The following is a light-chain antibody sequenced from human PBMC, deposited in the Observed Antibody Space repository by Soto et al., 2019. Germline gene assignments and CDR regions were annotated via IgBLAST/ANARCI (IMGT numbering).Light chain of an antibody. Sequence: QSVLTQPPSASGTPGQRVTISCSGSNSNIGRNTVNWYQQLPGAAPSLLIYSNNQRPSGVPDRFSGSKSGTLASLAISGLQSEDEADYYCAAWDESPNVPVFGGGTKLTVL. V-gene: IGLV1-44*01. CDR2: SNN. CDR3: AAWDESPNVPV. J-gene: IGLJ3*02. CDR1: NSNIGRNT.